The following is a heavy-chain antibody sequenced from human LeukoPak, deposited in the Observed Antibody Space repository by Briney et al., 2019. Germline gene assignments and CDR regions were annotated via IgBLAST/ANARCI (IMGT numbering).Heavy chain of an antibody. D-gene: IGHD6-13*01. CDR2: FFHRGS. J-gene: IGHJ4*02. CDR1: GGSISSSSYY. V-gene: IGHV4-39*07. CDR3: ARAAAPTYFFDY. Sequence: SETLSLTCTVSGGSISSSSYYWGWIRQPPGKGLEWIGSFFHRGSYYNPSLKSRITILLDTSNNHFSLKLSSVTAADTAVYYCARAAAPTYFFDYWGQGTLVTVSS.